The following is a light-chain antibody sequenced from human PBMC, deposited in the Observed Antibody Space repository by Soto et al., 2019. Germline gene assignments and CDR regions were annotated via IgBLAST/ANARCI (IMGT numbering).Light chain of an antibody. V-gene: IGKV1-39*01. CDR3: QQSFNTPRT. CDR1: QRITNY. Sequence: DIQMTQSPSSLYASVGDRVTIACRASQRITNYLNWYQQKKGKAPKILIYATSSLQSGVPSRFSGSGSGTDFSLTISSLQTEDFQTYYCQQSFNTPRTFGQGTKVDI. J-gene: IGKJ1*01. CDR2: ATS.